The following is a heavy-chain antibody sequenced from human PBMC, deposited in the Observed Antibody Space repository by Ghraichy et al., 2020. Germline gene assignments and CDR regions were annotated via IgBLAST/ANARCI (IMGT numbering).Heavy chain of an antibody. CDR3: GRGGYIYGSNPVDY. Sequence: GGSLRLSCAASGFTFNTYYMTWVRQAPGKGLEWVANIKQDGGEKYYVDSVKGRFTISRDNAKDSVYLQMNSLRAEDTAVYYWGRGGYIYGSNPVDYWGQGTQVTVSS. CDR2: IKQDGGEK. CDR1: GFTFNTYY. V-gene: IGHV3-7*04. J-gene: IGHJ4*02. D-gene: IGHD5-18*01.